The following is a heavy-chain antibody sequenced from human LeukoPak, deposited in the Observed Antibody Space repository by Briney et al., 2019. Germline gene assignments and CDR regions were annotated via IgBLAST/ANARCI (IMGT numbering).Heavy chain of an antibody. D-gene: IGHD3-16*02. CDR2: INHSGST. Sequence: SETLSLTCAVYGGSFSGYYWSWIRQPPGKGLEWIGEINHSGSTNYNPSLKSRVTISVDTSKNQFSLKLSSVTAADTAVYYCASSALHYYYYYGMDVWGQGTTVTVSS. CDR3: ASSALHYYYYYGMDV. V-gene: IGHV4-34*01. CDR1: GGSFSGYY. J-gene: IGHJ6*02.